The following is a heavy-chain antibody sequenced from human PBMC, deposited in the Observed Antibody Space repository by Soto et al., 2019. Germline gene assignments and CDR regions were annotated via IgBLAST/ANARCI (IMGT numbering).Heavy chain of an antibody. J-gene: IGHJ4*02. Sequence: QVQLVQSWAEVKKPGASVKVSCKASGYTFTSYDINWVRQATGQGLEWMGWMNPNSGNTGXAQKFQGRVTMTRNTXXXXXXXEXSSLRXEXXXVYXCARERSGSSDYWGQGTLVTVSS. D-gene: IGHD1-26*01. CDR3: ARERSGSSDY. V-gene: IGHV1-8*01. CDR2: MNPNSGNT. CDR1: GYTFTSYD.